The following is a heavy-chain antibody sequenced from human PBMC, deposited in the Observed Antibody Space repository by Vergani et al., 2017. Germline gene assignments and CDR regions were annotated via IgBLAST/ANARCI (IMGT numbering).Heavy chain of an antibody. V-gene: IGHV3-72*01. CDR2: SRNKARSYTT. J-gene: IGHJ4*02. CDR3: ARDRAAAGPDY. CDR1: GFTLSDHV. D-gene: IGHD6-13*01. Sequence: EVQLVESGGGLVQPGGSLRLSCAASGFTLSDHVMDWVRQGPGKGLEWVGRSRNKARSYTTEYSASVKGRFTISRDDSRNSLYLQMNSLKTEDTAVYYCARDRAAAGPDYWGQGTLVTVSS.